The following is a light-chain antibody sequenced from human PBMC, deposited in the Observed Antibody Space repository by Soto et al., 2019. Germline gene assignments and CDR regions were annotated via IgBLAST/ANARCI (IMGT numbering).Light chain of an antibody. J-gene: IGLJ3*02. V-gene: IGLV2-14*01. CDR1: SSDIGGYKY. Sequence: QSVLTQPASVSGSLGQSITISCTGTSSDIGGYKYVSWYQQHTGKAPKLIIFEVSNRPSGVSDRFSGSNCGNTASLTISGLQAEDEADYYWTSYSRYSVLVFGGGTKVTVL. CDR3: TSYSRYSVLV. CDR2: EVS.